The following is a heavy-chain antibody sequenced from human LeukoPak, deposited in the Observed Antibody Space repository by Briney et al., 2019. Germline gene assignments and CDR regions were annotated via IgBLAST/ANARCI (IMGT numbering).Heavy chain of an antibody. CDR3: AKAHSSSWYTVDY. CDR2: ISPDGNYI. J-gene: IGHJ4*02. CDR1: GFTFRSTV. V-gene: IGHV3-23*01. Sequence: GGSLRLSCAASGFTFRSTVMTWVRQAPGKGLEWVSTISPDGNYIYYGDSLRGRFTMSRDNSKNTLYLQMNSLRAEDTAVYYCAKAHSSSWYTVDYWGQGTLVTVSS. D-gene: IGHD6-13*01.